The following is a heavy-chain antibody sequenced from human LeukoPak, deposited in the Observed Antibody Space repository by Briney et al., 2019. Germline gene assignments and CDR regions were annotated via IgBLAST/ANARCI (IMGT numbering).Heavy chain of an antibody. Sequence: SETLSLTCTVSGGSISSYYWSWIRQPPGKGLEWIGYIYYSGSTNYNPSLKSRVTISVDTSKNQFSLKLSSVTAADTAVYYCARGKNVLRFLEWSYDAFDIWAKGQWSPSLQ. V-gene: IGHV4-59*01. J-gene: IGHJ3*02. D-gene: IGHD3-3*01. CDR3: ARGKNVLRFLEWSYDAFDI. CDR2: IYYSGST. CDR1: GGSISSYY.